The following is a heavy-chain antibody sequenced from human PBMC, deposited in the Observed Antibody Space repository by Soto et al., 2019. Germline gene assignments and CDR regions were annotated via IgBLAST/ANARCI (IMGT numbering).Heavy chain of an antibody. CDR1: GFSLSTSGEG. J-gene: IGHJ4*02. Sequence: SGPKRVNPTQTLTLTGAFAGFSLSTSGEGVGWIRQPPGKALEWLALIYWDDDKRYRPSLKSRLTITKDTSKNQVVLTLTNMDPVDTATYSCAHRGYSYGQFDSWGQGTLVTVSS. D-gene: IGHD5-18*01. CDR3: AHRGYSYGQFDS. CDR2: IYWDDDK. V-gene: IGHV2-5*02.